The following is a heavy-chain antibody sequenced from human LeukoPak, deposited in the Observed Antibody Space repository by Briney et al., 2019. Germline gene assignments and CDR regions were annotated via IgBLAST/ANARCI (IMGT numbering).Heavy chain of an antibody. D-gene: IGHD6-19*01. Sequence: VASVKVSCKASGYTFTGYYVHWVRQAPGQGLEWMGWINPNSGGTNYAQKFQGWVTMTRDTSISTAYMELSRLRSDDTAVYYCARGDSSGWYGDYWGQGTLVTVSS. CDR2: INPNSGGT. J-gene: IGHJ4*02. CDR3: ARGDSSGWYGDY. CDR1: GYTFTGYY. V-gene: IGHV1-2*04.